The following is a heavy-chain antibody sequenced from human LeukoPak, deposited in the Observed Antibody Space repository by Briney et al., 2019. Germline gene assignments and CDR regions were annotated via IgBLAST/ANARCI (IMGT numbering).Heavy chain of an antibody. CDR2: IHNRGTT. CDR3: ARFTIDDTSGHFDY. J-gene: IGHJ4*02. V-gene: IGHV4-59*08. CDR1: GDSSNTYY. Sequence: SETLSLTCIVSGDSSNTYYWSWIRQPPGKGLEWIGYIHNRGTTRYNPSLKRRVNISAHTSKNHFSLNLTSVTAADTAVYYCARFTIDDTSGHFDYWGQGNLVTVSS. D-gene: IGHD3-22*01.